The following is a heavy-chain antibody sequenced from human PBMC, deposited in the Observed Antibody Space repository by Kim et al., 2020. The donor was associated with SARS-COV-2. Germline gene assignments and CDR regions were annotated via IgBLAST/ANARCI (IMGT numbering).Heavy chain of an antibody. J-gene: IGHJ4*02. CDR1: GFTFSSYG. CDR3: AKEGPGGKYYDILTGYDY. D-gene: IGHD3-9*01. CDR2: ISYDGSNK. V-gene: IGHV3-30*18. Sequence: GGSLRLSCAASGFTFSSYGMHWVRQAPGKGLEWVAVISYDGSNKYYADSVKGRFTISRDKAKNTLYLQMNSLRAEDTAVYYCAKEGPGGKYYDILTGYDYWGGGGQVTDSS.